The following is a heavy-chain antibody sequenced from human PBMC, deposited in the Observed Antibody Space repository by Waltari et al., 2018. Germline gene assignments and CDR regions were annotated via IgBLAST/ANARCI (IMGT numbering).Heavy chain of an antibody. D-gene: IGHD3-10*01. Sequence: QVQLQESGPGLVKPSETLSLTCTGSGCSISSYYWSWIRQPPGKGLEWIGYIYSSGSTNYNPSLKSRVIISVDTSKNQFSLKVRSMTAADTAVYYCARDRGYQDYWGQGTLVTVSS. V-gene: IGHV4-59*01. CDR2: IYSSGST. CDR1: GCSISSYY. CDR3: ARDRGYQDY. J-gene: IGHJ4*02.